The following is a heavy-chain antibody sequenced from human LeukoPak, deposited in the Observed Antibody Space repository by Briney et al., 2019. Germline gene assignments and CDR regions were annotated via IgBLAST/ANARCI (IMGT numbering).Heavy chain of an antibody. CDR1: GYTFTGYY. CDR3: ATDYSYYDSSGYKNAFDI. Sequence: GASVKVSCKASGYTFTGYYMHWVRQAPGQGLEWMGWINPNSGGTNYAQKFQGRVTMTRDTSISTAYMELSRLRSDDTAVYYCATDYSYYDSSGYKNAFDIWGQGTMVTVSS. D-gene: IGHD3-22*01. J-gene: IGHJ3*02. V-gene: IGHV1-2*02. CDR2: INPNSGGT.